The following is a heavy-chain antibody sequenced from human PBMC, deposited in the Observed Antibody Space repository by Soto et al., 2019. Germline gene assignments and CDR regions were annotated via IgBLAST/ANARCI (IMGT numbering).Heavy chain of an antibody. CDR3: ARSPRGSFFDI. CDR1: GFTFSSYE. V-gene: IGHV3-48*03. D-gene: IGHD6-6*01. J-gene: IGHJ3*02. CDR2: ISSSGSTI. Sequence: GGSLRLSCAASGFTFSSYEMNWVRQAPGKGLEWVSYISSSGSTIYYADSVKGRFTISRDNAKNSLYLQMNSLRAEGTAVYYCARSPRGSFFDIWGQGTMVTVSS.